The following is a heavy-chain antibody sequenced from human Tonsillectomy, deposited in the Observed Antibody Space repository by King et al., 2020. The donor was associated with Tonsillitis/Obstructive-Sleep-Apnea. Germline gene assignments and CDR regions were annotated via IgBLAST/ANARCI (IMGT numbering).Heavy chain of an antibody. CDR3: AKDISNWNDEKYYYYMDV. J-gene: IGHJ6*03. CDR2: ISGDGGST. CDR1: GFTFDDYA. D-gene: IGHD1-20*01. Sequence: VQLVESGGGVVQPGGSLRLSCAASGFTFDDYAMHWVRQAPGKGLEWVSLISGDGGSTYCADSVKGRFTISRDNSKNSLYLQMNSLRTEDTALYYCAKDISNWNDEKYYYYMDVWGKGTTVTVSS. V-gene: IGHV3-43*02.